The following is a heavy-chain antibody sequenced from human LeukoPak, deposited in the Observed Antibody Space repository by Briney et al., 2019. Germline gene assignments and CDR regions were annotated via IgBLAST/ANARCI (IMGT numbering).Heavy chain of an antibody. CDR3: ARGPYCSGGSCLDYFDY. CDR2: IKTDGSTI. D-gene: IGHD2-15*01. Sequence: GGSLRLSCAASGFIFSNYWTHWVRQAPGKGLVWVSRIKTDGSTITYADSVKGRFTISRDNAKNSLYLQMNSLRAEDTAVYYCARGPYCSGGSCLDYFDYWGQGTLVTVSS. J-gene: IGHJ4*02. CDR1: GFIFSNYW. V-gene: IGHV3-74*01.